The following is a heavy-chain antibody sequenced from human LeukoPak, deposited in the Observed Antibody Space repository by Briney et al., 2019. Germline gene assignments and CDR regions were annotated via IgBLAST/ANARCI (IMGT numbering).Heavy chain of an antibody. CDR1: VGTFSSYA. J-gene: IGHJ6*02. Sequence: ASVTVSCKASVGTFSSYAISWVRQAPGQGLEWMGRIIPILGIANYAQKFQGRVTITADKSTSTAYMELSGLRSEDTAVYYCARTTVTDVSNGMDVWGQGTTVTVSS. CDR3: ARTTVTDVSNGMDV. V-gene: IGHV1-69*04. CDR2: IIPILGIA. D-gene: IGHD4-17*01.